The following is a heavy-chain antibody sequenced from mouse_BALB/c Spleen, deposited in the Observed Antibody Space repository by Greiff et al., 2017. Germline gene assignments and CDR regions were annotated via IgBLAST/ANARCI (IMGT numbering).Heavy chain of an antibody. D-gene: IGHD1-1*01. CDR1: GFSLTSYG. Sequence: VQLQESGPGLVAPSQSLSITCTVSGFSLTSYGVHWVRQSPGKGLEWLGVIWSGGSTDYNAAFISRLSISKDNSKSQVFFKMNSLQANDTAIYYCARTYGSVYYYAMDYWGQGTSVTVSS. J-gene: IGHJ4*01. CDR3: ARTYGSVYYYAMDY. CDR2: IWSGGST. V-gene: IGHV2-2*02.